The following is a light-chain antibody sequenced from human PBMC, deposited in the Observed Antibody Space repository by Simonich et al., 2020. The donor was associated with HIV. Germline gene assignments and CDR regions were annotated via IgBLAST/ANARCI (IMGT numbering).Light chain of an antibody. Sequence: QSALTQPASVSGSPGQSITISCTGTSSDVGGYNYVSWYQQHPGKAPKLMIYDVSKRPSGVSNRFSGSKSGNTASLTMSRLRAEDEADYYCSSYTGSNTVIFGGGTKLTVL. CDR1: SSDVGGYNY. V-gene: IGLV2-14*03. CDR2: DVS. J-gene: IGLJ2*01. CDR3: SSYTGSNTVI.